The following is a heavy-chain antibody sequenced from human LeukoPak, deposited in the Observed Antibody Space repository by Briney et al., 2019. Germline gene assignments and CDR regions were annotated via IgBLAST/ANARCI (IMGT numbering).Heavy chain of an antibody. Sequence: ASVTVSCKASGYTFTGYYMHWVRQPPGQGLEWMGWINPNSGGTNYAQKFQGWVTMTRDTSISTAYMELSRLRSDDTAVYYCATHYGSGSYSGRGDYGMDVWGKGTTVTVSS. CDR3: ATHYGSGSYSGRGDYGMDV. J-gene: IGHJ6*04. CDR1: GYTFTGYY. CDR2: INPNSGGT. V-gene: IGHV1-2*04. D-gene: IGHD3-10*01.